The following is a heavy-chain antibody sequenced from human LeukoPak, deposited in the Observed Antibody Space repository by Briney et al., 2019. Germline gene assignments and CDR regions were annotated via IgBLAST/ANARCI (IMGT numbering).Heavy chain of an antibody. Sequence: GGSLRLSCIASGFTISPYYMGWARQAPGKGLEWVANIDKDAIEKYYVDSVKGRFTIPRDNAKNSLRLEMNSLGVEDTAVYYCARGGLSYGFDVWGPGTMVTVSS. J-gene: IGHJ3*01. CDR1: GFTISPYY. V-gene: IGHV3-7*01. CDR2: IDKDAIEK. D-gene: IGHD4/OR15-4a*01. CDR3: ARGGLSYGFDV.